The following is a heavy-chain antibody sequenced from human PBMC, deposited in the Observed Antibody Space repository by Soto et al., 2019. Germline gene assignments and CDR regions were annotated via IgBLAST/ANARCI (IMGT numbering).Heavy chain of an antibody. CDR3: ATRVRGVTTGAVDI. CDR1: GGTFTSYD. D-gene: IGHD3-10*01. Sequence: ASVKVSCKGSGGTFTSYDINWVRQATGQGLEWMGWMNPNSGNTGYAQKFQGRVTMTRNTSISTAYMELSSLRSEDTAVYYCATRVRGVTTGAVDIWGQGTMVTVSS. CDR2: MNPNSGNT. V-gene: IGHV1-8*01. J-gene: IGHJ3*02.